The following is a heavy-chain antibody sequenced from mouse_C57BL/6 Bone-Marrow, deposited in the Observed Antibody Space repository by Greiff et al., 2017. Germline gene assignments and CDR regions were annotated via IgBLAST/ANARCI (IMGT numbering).Heavy chain of an antibody. J-gene: IGHJ3*01. D-gene: IGHD2-3*01. CDR1: GYAFSSSW. CDR2: IYPGDGDT. Sequence: VKLQQSGPELVKPGASVKISCKASGYAFSSSWMNWVKQRPGKGLEWIGRIYPGDGDTNYNGKFKGKATLTADKSSSTAYMQLSSLTSEDSAVYFCARDGYYLFAYWGQGTLVTVSA. V-gene: IGHV1-82*01. CDR3: ARDGYYLFAY.